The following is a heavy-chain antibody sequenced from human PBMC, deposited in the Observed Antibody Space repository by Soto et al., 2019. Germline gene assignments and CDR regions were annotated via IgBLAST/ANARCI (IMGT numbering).Heavy chain of an antibody. CDR3: ARDHDFVSGYDHYYYYYGMDV. CDR2: ISSSSSYI. J-gene: IGHJ6*02. V-gene: IGHV3-21*01. CDR1: GFTFSSYS. Sequence: GGSLRLSCAASGFTFSSYSMNWVRQAPGKGLEWVSSISSSSSYIYYADSVKGRFTTSRDNAKNSLYLQMNSLRAEDTAVYYCARDHDFVSGYDHYYYYYGMDVWGQGTTVTVS. D-gene: IGHD5-12*01.